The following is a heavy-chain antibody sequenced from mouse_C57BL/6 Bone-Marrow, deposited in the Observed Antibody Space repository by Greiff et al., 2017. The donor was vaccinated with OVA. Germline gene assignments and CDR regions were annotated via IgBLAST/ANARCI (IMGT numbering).Heavy chain of an antibody. J-gene: IGHJ4*01. CDR1: GYSITSGYY. D-gene: IGHD2-3*01. CDR3: AREGDGYSDYYAMDY. CDR2: ISYDGSN. Sequence: EVKLQESGPGLVKPSQSLSLTCSVTGYSITSGYYWNWIRQFPGNKLEWMGYISYDGSNNYNPSLKNRISITRDTSKNQFFLKLNSVTTEDTATYYCAREGDGYSDYYAMDYWGQGTSVTVSS. V-gene: IGHV3-6*01.